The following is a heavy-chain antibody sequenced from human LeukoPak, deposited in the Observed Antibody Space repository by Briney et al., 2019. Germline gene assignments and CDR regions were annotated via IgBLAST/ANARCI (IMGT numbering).Heavy chain of an antibody. CDR1: GFTFSSYS. V-gene: IGHV3-21*01. CDR2: ISSSSSDM. CDR3: ARDSYDILTGYPAH. J-gene: IGHJ4*02. D-gene: IGHD3-9*01. Sequence: PGGSLRLSCAASGFTFSSYSMNWVRQAPGKGLEWVSAISSSSSDMYYADSVKGRFTISRDNAKNSLYLQMSSLRAEDTAVYYCARDSYDILTGYPAHWGQGILDAVSS.